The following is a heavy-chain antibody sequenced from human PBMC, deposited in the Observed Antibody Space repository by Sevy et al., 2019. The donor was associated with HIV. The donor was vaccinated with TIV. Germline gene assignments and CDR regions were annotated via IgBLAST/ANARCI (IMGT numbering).Heavy chain of an antibody. D-gene: IGHD3-10*01. CDR2: IYSGGST. CDR3: ARGIGRRVYYGTGTAPDAFDI. V-gene: IGHV3-53*01. Sequence: GGSLRLSCAASGFTVSSNYMSWVRQAPGKGLEWVSVIYSGGSTYYADSVKGRFTISRDNSKNTLYLQMNSLRAEDTAVYYCARGIGRRVYYGTGTAPDAFDIWGQGTMVTVS. CDR1: GFTVSSNY. J-gene: IGHJ3*02.